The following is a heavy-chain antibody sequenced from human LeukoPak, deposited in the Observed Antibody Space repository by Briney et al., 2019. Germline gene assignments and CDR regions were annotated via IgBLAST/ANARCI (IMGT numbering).Heavy chain of an antibody. V-gene: IGHV1-3*01. CDR3: ARDGRTIFGVVIKNWFDP. Sequence: ASVKVSCKASGYTFTSYAMHWVRQAPGQRLEWMGWINAGNGNTKYSQKFQGRVTITRDTSASTAYMELSSLRSEDTAVYYCARDGRTIFGVVIKNWFDPWGQGTLVTVSS. CDR1: GYTFTSYA. CDR2: INAGNGNT. D-gene: IGHD3-3*01. J-gene: IGHJ5*02.